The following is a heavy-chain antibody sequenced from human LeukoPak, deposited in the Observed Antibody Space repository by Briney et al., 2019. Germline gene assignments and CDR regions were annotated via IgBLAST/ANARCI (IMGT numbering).Heavy chain of an antibody. Sequence: PSETLSLTCTVSGGSITSYYWSWIRQPPGKGLEWIGCIYCSGSINYNPSLKSRVTISVDTSNNQFSLKLSSVTAADTAVYYCACSNCGSESFDYWGQGTLVTVSS. CDR3: ACSNCGSESFDY. CDR2: IYCSGSI. V-gene: IGHV4-59*01. J-gene: IGHJ4*02. D-gene: IGHD3-10*01. CDR1: GGSITSYY.